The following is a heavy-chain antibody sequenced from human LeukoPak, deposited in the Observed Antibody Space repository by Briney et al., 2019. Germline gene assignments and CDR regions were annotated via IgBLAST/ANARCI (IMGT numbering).Heavy chain of an antibody. Sequence: SGGSLRLSCAASGFTFSTYGMHWVRQAPGKGLEWVSAISGSGGSTYYADSVKGRFTISRDNSNNTLYLQMNSLRAEDTAVYYCAKAPFGDYDILWDKYYFDYWGQGTLVTVSS. V-gene: IGHV3-23*01. CDR3: AKAPFGDYDILWDKYYFDY. J-gene: IGHJ4*02. CDR1: GFTFSTYG. CDR2: ISGSGGST. D-gene: IGHD4-17*01.